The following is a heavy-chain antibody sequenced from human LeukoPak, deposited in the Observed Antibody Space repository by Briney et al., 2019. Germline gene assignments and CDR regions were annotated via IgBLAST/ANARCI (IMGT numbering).Heavy chain of an antibody. J-gene: IGHJ4*02. CDR1: GGSISSYY. Sequence: SETLSLTCTVSGGSISSYYWSWIRQPPGKGLEWIGYIYYSGSTNYNPSLKSRVTISVDTSKNQFSLKLSSVTAADTAVYYCARGSDSSGYYFWGFDYWGQGTLVTVSS. CDR2: IYYSGST. D-gene: IGHD3-22*01. CDR3: ARGSDSSGYYFWGFDY. V-gene: IGHV4-59*01.